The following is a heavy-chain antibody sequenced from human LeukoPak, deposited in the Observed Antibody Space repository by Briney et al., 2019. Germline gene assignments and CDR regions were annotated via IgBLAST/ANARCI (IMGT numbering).Heavy chain of an antibody. CDR3: ARDLATIDGIAWYYFEN. D-gene: IGHD5-12*01. V-gene: IGHV1-2*02. Sequence: ASVKVSCKASVYTFTDHYIHWVRQAPGQGFEWMGWINPNTGGTDYAQKFQDRIAISTYTSISTAYMELTRLTSDDTALYYCARDLATIDGIAWYYFENWGQGTLVTVS. CDR1: VYTFTDHY. CDR2: INPNTGGT. J-gene: IGHJ4*02.